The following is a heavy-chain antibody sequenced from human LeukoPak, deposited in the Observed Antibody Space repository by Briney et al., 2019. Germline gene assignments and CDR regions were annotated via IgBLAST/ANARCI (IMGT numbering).Heavy chain of an antibody. D-gene: IGHD1-26*01. CDR2: IYYSGST. Sequence: ESGPGLVKPSETLSLTCTVAGGSISSSSYYWGWIRQSPGKGLEWIGSIYYSGSTYYNPSLKSRVTIFVDTSKNQFSLKLSSVTAADTAVYYCAIRAGRPRYFDYWGQGTLVTVSS. CDR1: GGSISSSSYY. J-gene: IGHJ4*02. CDR3: AIRAGRPRYFDY. V-gene: IGHV4-39*01.